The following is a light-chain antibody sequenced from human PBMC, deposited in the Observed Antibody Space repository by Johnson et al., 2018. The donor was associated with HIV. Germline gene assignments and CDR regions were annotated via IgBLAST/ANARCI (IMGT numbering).Light chain of an antibody. J-gene: IGLJ1*01. CDR2: DNN. Sequence: QAVLTQPPSVSAAPGQKVTISCSGNNSNIGNNYVSWYQHLPGTAPKLLIYDNNKRPSGIPDRFSASKSGTSATLVITGLQTEDEADYYCGTWDSSLSGGLYVFGTGTRVTVL. CDR3: GTWDSSLSGGLYV. CDR1: NSNIGNNY. V-gene: IGLV1-51*01.